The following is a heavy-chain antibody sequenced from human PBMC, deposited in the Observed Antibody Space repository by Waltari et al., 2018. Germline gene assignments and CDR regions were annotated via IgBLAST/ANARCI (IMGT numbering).Heavy chain of an antibody. CDR2: IYYSGST. D-gene: IGHD3-3*01. CDR3: ARGAYDFWSGYYKRAWFDP. Sequence: QVQLQESGPGLVKPSETLSLTCTVSGGSISSYSWSWIRQPPGKGLEWIGYIYYSGSTNYNPSLKSRVTISVDTSKNQFSLKLSSVTAADTAVYYCARGAYDFWSGYYKRAWFDPWGQGTLVTVSS. CDR1: GGSISSYS. J-gene: IGHJ5*02. V-gene: IGHV4-59*01.